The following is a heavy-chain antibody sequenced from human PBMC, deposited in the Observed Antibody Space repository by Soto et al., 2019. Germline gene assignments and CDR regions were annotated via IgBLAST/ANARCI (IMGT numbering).Heavy chain of an antibody. CDR1: GFMFSSYV. V-gene: IGHV3-23*01. CDR3: AKAICGPSRCYNDY. CDR2: ITDNGCST. D-gene: IGHD2-15*01. Sequence: EVQLLESGGGLVQPGGSLRLSCAASGFMFSSYVMNWVRQAPGKGLEWVSSITDNGCSTYYADSVKGRFTISRDNSKNTLYLQMTSLRADDTAVYYCAKAICGPSRCYNDYWGQGTRVTVSP. J-gene: IGHJ4*02.